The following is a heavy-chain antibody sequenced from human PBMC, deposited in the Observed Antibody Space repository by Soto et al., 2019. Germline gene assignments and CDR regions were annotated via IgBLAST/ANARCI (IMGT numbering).Heavy chain of an antibody. D-gene: IGHD4-17*01. CDR1: GFTFSSYA. CDR2: ISYDGSDK. V-gene: IGHV3-30-3*01. Sequence: QVQLVESGGGVVQPGRSLRLSCAASGFTFSSYAIHWVRQAPGEGLEWVAVISYDGSDKYYADSVKGRFTISRDNSKNTLYMQMNSLRAEDTAVYHCGRGADTVTTPDYWGQGTLVTVS. CDR3: GRGADTVTTPDY. J-gene: IGHJ4*02.